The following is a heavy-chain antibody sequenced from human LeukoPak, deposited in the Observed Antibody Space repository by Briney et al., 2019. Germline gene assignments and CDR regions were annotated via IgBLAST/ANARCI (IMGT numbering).Heavy chain of an antibody. Sequence: GGSLRLSCAASGFTFSSYDMNWVRQAPGKGLEWVSYISPSSTRIDYAASVRGRFTISRDNAKRSLYLQMSSLRAEDTAVYYCARGLLWLFGGQGTLVTVSS. CDR3: ARGLLWLF. J-gene: IGHJ4*02. CDR1: GFTFSSYD. D-gene: IGHD3-10*01. CDR2: ISPSSTRI. V-gene: IGHV3-48*04.